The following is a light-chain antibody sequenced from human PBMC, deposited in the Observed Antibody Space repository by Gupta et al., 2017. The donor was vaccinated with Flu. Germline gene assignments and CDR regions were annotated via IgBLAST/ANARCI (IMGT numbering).Light chain of an antibody. CDR2: KTS. V-gene: IGKV1-5*03. Sequence: DIQMTQFPSTLSASVGDRVTITCRASQSISSLLAWYQQKPGKAPKILIYKTSSLKSGVPSRFXGSXSGTEFXLTINSLQPDDSDTYYCQFQHTFGXGTKLEIK. J-gene: IGKJ2*01. CDR1: QSISSL. CDR3: QFQHT.